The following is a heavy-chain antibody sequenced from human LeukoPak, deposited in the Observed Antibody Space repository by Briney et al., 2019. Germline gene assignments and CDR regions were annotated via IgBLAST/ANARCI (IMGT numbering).Heavy chain of an antibody. V-gene: IGHV3-23*01. D-gene: IGHD4-23*01. CDR1: GFTFSSYA. Sequence: GGFLRPSCAASGFTFSSYAMSWVRQAPGKGLEWVSSVSGNGYSAEATYYADSVKGRFSISRDDSKNTMYLEMTSLRVEDTALYFCAKRGGNSRGTYFDYWGHGILVTVSA. J-gene: IGHJ4*01. CDR2: VSGNGYSAEAT. CDR3: AKRGGNSRGTYFDY.